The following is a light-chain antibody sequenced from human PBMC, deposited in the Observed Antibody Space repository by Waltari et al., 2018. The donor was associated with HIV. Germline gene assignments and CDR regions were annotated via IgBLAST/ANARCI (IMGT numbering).Light chain of an antibody. CDR1: QTINNY. J-gene: IGKJ2*01. V-gene: IGKV1-39*01. CDR3: QQTYTTPHT. Sequence: DIQMTASSSSLSASVGDRVTITCRASQTINNYLNWYQQTTGKAPQLLIYTASTLQSGVPSRFIGTGSATDFTITISSLQPEDLATYYCQQTYTTPHTFGQGTKLEIK. CDR2: TAS.